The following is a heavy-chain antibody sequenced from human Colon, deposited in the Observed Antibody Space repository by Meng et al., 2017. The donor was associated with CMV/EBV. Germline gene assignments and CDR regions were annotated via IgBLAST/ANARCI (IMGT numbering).Heavy chain of an antibody. CDR2: INPDSGVT. CDR3: ARGLVAAADFYYYYYYAMDV. V-gene: IGHV1-2*02. J-gene: IGHJ6*02. CDR1: GYTFTGYY. D-gene: IGHD6-13*01. Sequence: ASVKVSCKASGYTFTGYYMHWVRQAPGQGLEWMGWINPDSGVTHYAQKFQGRVTMTRDTSISTAYMELGRLRLDDTAVYYCARGLVAAADFYYYYYYAMDVWGQGTTVTVSS.